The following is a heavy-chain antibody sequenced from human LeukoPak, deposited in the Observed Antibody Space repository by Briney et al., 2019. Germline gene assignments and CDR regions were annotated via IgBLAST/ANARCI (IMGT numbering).Heavy chain of an antibody. CDR2: INHSGST. Sequence: PSETLSLTCAVYGGSFSGYYWSWIRQPPGKGLEWIGEINHSGSTNYNPSLKSRVTISVDTSKNQFSLKLSSVTAADTAVYYCARGAAYYYGSGMFDPWGQGTLVTVSS. CDR3: ARGAAYYYGSGMFDP. CDR1: GGSFSGYY. V-gene: IGHV4-34*01. J-gene: IGHJ5*02. D-gene: IGHD3-10*01.